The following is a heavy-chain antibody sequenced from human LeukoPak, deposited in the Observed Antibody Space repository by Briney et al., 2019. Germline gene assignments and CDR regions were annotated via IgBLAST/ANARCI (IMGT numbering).Heavy chain of an antibody. J-gene: IGHJ6*02. D-gene: IGHD5/OR15-5a*01. CDR2: INWNGESI. CDR1: EFSFDDYG. CDR3: AKDKVSLPYGIDV. Sequence: QPGRSLRLSCAASEFSFDDYGMHWVRQVPGKGLEWISGINWNGESIVYADPVKGRFTISRDNAKNTLYLQMNDLRPEDTALYYCAKDKVSLPYGIDVWGQGTTVIVSS. V-gene: IGHV3-9*01.